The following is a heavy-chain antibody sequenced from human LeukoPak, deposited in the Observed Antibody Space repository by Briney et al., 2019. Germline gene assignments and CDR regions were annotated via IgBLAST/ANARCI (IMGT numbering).Heavy chain of an antibody. Sequence: PGGSLRLSCAASGFTFSSYAMHWVRQAPGKGLEWVAVISYDGSNKYYADSVKGRFTISRDNSKNTLYLQMNSLRAEGTAVYYCARGITYYYDSSGPPRDYWGQGTLVTVSS. CDR2: ISYDGSNK. CDR1: GFTFSSYA. J-gene: IGHJ4*02. CDR3: ARGITYYYDSSGPPRDY. V-gene: IGHV3-30-3*01. D-gene: IGHD3-22*01.